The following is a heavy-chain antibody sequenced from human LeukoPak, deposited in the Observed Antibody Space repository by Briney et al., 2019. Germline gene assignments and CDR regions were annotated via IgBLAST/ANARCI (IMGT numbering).Heavy chain of an antibody. CDR1: GDSVSSNSAA. V-gene: IGHV6-1*01. Sequence: SQTLSLTCAISGDSVSSNSAAWNWLRPSPSRGLEWLGRTYYRSTWSNDYAPSVRGRITISPDTSKNQFSLQLNSVTPEDTAVYYCARDRQGMGYWGQGTPVTVSS. CDR3: ARDRQGMGY. J-gene: IGHJ4*02. CDR2: TYYRSTWSN.